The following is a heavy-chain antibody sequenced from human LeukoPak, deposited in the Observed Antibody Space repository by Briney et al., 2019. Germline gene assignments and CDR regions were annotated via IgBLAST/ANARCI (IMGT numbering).Heavy chain of an antibody. D-gene: IGHD1-26*01. Sequence: GGSLRLSCAASGFTFNIYGKHWVRQAPGKGLEWVAVISYDGHNKYYADSVKGRFIVSRDNSKNTLYLHYCMRDQSGNYVGGDSWGQGILVAVSS. J-gene: IGHJ5*01. CDR3: S. CDR2: ISYDGHNK. V-gene: IGHV3-30*03. CDR1: GFTFNIYG.